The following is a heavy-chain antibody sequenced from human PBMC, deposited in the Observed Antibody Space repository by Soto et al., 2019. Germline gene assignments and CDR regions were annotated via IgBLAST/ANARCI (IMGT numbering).Heavy chain of an antibody. CDR1: GFSFSSYS. V-gene: IGHV3-30-3*01. Sequence: GGSLRLSCTASGFSFSSYSLHWIRQTPGKGLEWVAVISYDGSNKYYADSVKGRFTVSRDSPKNALFLQMNSLKPEDTAVYYCARAXPRGIAAPGTWGSGMDVWGQGTTVTVSS. CDR3: ARAXPRGIAAPGTWGSGMDV. CDR2: ISYDGSNK. D-gene: IGHD6-13*01. J-gene: IGHJ6*02.